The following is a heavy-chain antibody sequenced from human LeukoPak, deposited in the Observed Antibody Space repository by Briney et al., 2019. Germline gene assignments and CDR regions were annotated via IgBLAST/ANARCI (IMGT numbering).Heavy chain of an antibody. CDR2: IIPIFGTA. CDR3: ARVPANYYGSGSYYNDGWFDP. J-gene: IGHJ5*02. V-gene: IGHV1-69*06. CDR1: GGTFSSYA. D-gene: IGHD3-10*01. Sequence: SVKVSCKASGGTFSSYAISWVRQAPGQGLEWMGRIIPIFGTANYAQKFQGRVTITADKSTSTAYMELSSLRSEDTAVYYCARVPANYYGSGSYYNDGWFDPWGQGTLVTVSS.